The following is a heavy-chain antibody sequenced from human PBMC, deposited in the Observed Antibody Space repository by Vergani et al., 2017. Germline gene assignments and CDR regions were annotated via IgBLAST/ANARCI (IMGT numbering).Heavy chain of an antibody. CDR3: ARDASGTYGSGGSCYSRGLYYYYGMDV. V-gene: IGHV3-48*01. J-gene: IGHJ6*02. Sequence: EVQLVESGGGLVQPGGSLRLSCAASGFTFSSYSMNWVRQAPGKGLEWVSYISSSSSTIYYADSVKGRFTISRDNAKNSLYLQMNSLRAEDTAVYYCARDASGTYGSGGSCYSRGLYYYYGMDVWGQGTTVTVSS. CDR1: GFTFSSYS. D-gene: IGHD2-15*01. CDR2: ISSSSSTI.